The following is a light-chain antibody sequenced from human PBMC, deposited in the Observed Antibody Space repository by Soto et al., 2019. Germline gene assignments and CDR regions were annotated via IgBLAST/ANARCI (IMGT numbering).Light chain of an antibody. CDR3: QQYNNWPRT. Sequence: EIVMAQAPATLSLSPGETATLSRRASQILSTNLAWYQQKPGQAPRLLIYGASTRATGIPARFSGSGSGTEFTLTISSLQSEDFAVYYCQQYNNWPRTFGQGTKVDI. CDR1: QILSTN. V-gene: IGKV3-15*01. J-gene: IGKJ1*01. CDR2: GAS.